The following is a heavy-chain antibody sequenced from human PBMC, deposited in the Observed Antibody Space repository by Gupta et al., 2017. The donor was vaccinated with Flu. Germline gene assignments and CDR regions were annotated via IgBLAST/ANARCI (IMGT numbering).Heavy chain of an antibody. V-gene: IGHV1-69*06. J-gene: IGHJ3*01. CDR3: TRDLDYGAETFDV. Sequence: ISWGRQAPGQGLEWMGAIAPTFGTTDYAPEFEGRVTFTADKSTTTAYLEVTSLRPEDTATFYCTRDLDYGAETFDVWGQGSSVTVTS. CDR2: IAPTFGTT. D-gene: IGHD3-10*01.